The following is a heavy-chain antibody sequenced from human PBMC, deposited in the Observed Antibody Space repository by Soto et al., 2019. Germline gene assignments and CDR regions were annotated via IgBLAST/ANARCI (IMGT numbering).Heavy chain of an antibody. V-gene: IGHV3-7*01. CDR1: GFTFRTYW. CDR2: IKKDGSEE. Sequence: EVQLVESGGDLVQPGGSLRLSCGTSGFTFRTYWMSWVRQAPGKGLEWVACIKKDGSEEYYVDSVRGRFTISRDNAKNSLYLQMNSLRAEDTAVYYCAGLDTSMVKTPGYWGQGTLVTVSS. J-gene: IGHJ4*02. CDR3: AGLDTSMVKTPGY. D-gene: IGHD5-18*01.